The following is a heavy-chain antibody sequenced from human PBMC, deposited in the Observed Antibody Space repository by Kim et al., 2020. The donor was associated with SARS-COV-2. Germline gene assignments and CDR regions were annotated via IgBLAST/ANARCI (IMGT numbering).Heavy chain of an antibody. CDR3: VKGVVGASNRFEY. CDR2: ISSSSNGGRT. J-gene: IGHJ4*01. V-gene: IGHV3-64D*09. Sequence: GGSLRLSCSASGFTFSSCAIHWVRQAPGKGLEYVSTISSSSNGGRTYYADSVKGRFTISRDNSKDTLYLQMSSLRAEDTAVYYCVKGVVGASNRFEYWGQGTLAT. D-gene: IGHD1-26*01. CDR1: GFTFSSCA.